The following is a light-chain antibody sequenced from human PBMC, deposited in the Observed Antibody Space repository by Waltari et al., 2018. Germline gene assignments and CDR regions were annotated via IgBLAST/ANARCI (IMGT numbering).Light chain of an antibody. J-gene: IGKJ2*01. CDR3: QQYGSSVLYT. CDR2: GAS. Sequence: VLTQSPGTLSLSPGERATLPCRASQSLTKKYLAWYQQKPGQAPRLLIYGASSRAAGIPDRFSGSGDGTDFTLTISRLEPEDFAVYYCQQYGSSVLYTFGQGTKLEIK. V-gene: IGKV3-20*01. CDR1: QSLTKKY.